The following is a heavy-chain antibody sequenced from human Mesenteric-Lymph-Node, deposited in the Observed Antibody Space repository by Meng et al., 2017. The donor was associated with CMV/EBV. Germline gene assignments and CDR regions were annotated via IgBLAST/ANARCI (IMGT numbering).Heavy chain of an antibody. CDR1: GFTVSSDY. V-gene: IGHV3-53*05. Sequence: GESLKISCAASGFTVSSDYMSWVRQAPGKGLEWVSVILDGDKTNYADSVKGRFTISRDTSKNMVFLQMNSLRLEDTAVYYCARDSDLGWGQGTMVTVSS. D-gene: IGHD3-16*01. CDR2: ILDGDKT. J-gene: IGHJ3*01. CDR3: ARDSDLG.